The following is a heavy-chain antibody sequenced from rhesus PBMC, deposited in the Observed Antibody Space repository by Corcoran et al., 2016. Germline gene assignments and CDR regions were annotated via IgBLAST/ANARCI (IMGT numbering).Heavy chain of an antibody. Sequence: QVQLQESGPGLVKPSETLSLTCAVSGASISSYWWSWIRQPPGKGLEWIGEINGNMCSTSSNPSHKSRFTISKDASKNQFSLKLSSGTAADTAVYYCARVLPVTVAVDYWGQGVLVTVSS. CDR2: INGNMCST. CDR3: ARVLPVTVAVDY. CDR1: GASISSYW. V-gene: IGHV4-80*01. D-gene: IGHD4-29*01. J-gene: IGHJ4*01.